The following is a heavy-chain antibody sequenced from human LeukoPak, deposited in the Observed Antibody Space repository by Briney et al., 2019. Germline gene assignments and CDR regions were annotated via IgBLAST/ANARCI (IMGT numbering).Heavy chain of an antibody. V-gene: IGHV1-2*02. CDR3: ARDDGVRYFDWPPSY. Sequence: ASVKVSCKASGYTFTGYYMHWVRQAPGQGLEWMGWINPNSGGTNYAQKFQGRVTMTRDTSISTAYMELSRLRSDDTAVYYCARDDGVRYFDWPPSYWGQGTLVTVSS. J-gene: IGHJ4*02. D-gene: IGHD3-9*01. CDR1: GYTFTGYY. CDR2: INPNSGGT.